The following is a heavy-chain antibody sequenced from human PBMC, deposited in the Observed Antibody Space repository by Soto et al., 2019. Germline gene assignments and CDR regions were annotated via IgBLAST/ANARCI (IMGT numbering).Heavy chain of an antibody. CDR3: ARVKSMAAARVFDY. CDR1: GGTFSSYA. CDR2: IIPIFGTA. D-gene: IGHD6-13*01. Sequence: AVKVSCKASGGTFSSYAISWVRHAPGQGLEWMGGIIPIFGTANYAQKFQGRVTITADKSTSTAYMELSSLRSEDTAVYYCARVKSMAAARVFDYWGQGTLVTVSS. V-gene: IGHV1-69*06. J-gene: IGHJ4*02.